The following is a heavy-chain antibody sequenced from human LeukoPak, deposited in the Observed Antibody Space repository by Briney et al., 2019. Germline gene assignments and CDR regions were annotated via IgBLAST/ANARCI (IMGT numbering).Heavy chain of an antibody. Sequence: GGSLRLSCAASGFTVSSNYMSWVRQAPGEGLEWVSVIYSGGSTYYADSVKGRFTISRDNSKNTLYLQMNSLRAEDTAVYYCASFYGDYGDYYYYGMDVWGQGTTVTVSS. CDR2: IYSGGST. CDR1: GFTVSSNY. D-gene: IGHD4-17*01. CDR3: ASFYGDYGDYYYYGMDV. J-gene: IGHJ6*02. V-gene: IGHV3-53*01.